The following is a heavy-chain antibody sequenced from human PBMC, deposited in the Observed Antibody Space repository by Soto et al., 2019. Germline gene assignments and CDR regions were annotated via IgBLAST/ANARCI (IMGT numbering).Heavy chain of an antibody. CDR2: IYYSGST. D-gene: IGHD3-22*01. CDR3: AGPGEYYYDSSGYRPQNFDY. CDR1: GGSISSGGYY. J-gene: IGHJ4*02. Sequence: TLSLTCTVSGGSISSGGYYWSWIRQHSGKGLEWIGYIYYSGSTYYNPSLKSRVTISVDTSKNQFSLKLSSVTAADTAVYYCAGPGEYYYDSSGYRPQNFDYWGQGTLVTVSS. V-gene: IGHV4-31*03.